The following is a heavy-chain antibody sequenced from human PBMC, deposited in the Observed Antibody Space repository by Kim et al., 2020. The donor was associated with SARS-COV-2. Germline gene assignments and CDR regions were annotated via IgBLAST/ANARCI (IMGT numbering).Heavy chain of an antibody. Sequence: GGSLRLSCAASGFTFDQSAMHWVRQAPGKGLEWVSLIGANGVTIYYADSVKGRFTISIDNNKNSLYLQMNSLRTEDTALYYCVRASGWLPRYWSQGTLVTASS. J-gene: IGHJ4*02. D-gene: IGHD6-19*01. CDR1: GFTFDQSA. CDR2: IGANGVTI. CDR3: VRASGWLPRY. V-gene: IGHV3-43*02.